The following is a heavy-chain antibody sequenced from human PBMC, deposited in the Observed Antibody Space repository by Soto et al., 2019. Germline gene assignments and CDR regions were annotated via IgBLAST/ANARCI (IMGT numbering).Heavy chain of an antibody. CDR2: IYHSGST. Sequence: QVQLQESGPGLVKPSGTLALTCAVSGGSISSSNWWRWVRQPPGTGLEWIGEIYHSGSTNYNPSLKSRVTISVDKSKNQFSLKLSSVTAADTAVYYCASVRGGYYYAMDVWGQGTTVTVSS. CDR1: GGSISSSNW. J-gene: IGHJ6*02. CDR3: ASVRGGYYYAMDV. V-gene: IGHV4-4*02. D-gene: IGHD3-10*02.